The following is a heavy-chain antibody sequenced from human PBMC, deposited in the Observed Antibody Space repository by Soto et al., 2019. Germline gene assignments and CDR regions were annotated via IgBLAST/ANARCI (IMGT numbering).Heavy chain of an antibody. V-gene: IGHV4-39*07. Sequence: QLQLQESGPGLVKPSETLSLTCSVSGDSISTSNYYWGWIRQPPGKGLEWIGHLFYSGGTYYNPSLQSRVSISVDTSKNEFSLKLTSITAADTAIYFCARRGGGDYLFDSWGQGILVTVSS. J-gene: IGHJ4*02. D-gene: IGHD4-17*01. CDR1: GDSISTSNYY. CDR2: LFYSGGT. CDR3: ARRGGGDYLFDS.